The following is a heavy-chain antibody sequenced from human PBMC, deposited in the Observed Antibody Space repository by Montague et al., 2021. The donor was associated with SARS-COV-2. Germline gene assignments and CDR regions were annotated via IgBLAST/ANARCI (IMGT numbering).Heavy chain of an antibody. Sequence: SETLSLTCTVSGGSISNHYWSWIRQPPGKGLEWIAFYSENGNYNPTLKRPVNISVYMSKNQFSLKLSSVTAADTAVYYCATYGSGTKEDAFDIWGQGTMVTVSS. CDR3: ATYGSGTKEDAFDI. J-gene: IGHJ3*02. V-gene: IGHV4-59*11. CDR2: FYSENG. CDR1: GGSISNHY. D-gene: IGHD3-10*01.